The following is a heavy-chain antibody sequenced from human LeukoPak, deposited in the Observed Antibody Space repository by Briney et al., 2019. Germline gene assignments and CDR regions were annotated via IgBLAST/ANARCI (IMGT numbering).Heavy chain of an antibody. CDR2: LNGGNGNT. D-gene: IGHD6-19*01. Sequence: ASVKVSCKASGYTFTNYAIHWVRQAPGQGLEWMGWLNGGNGNTKYSQKFQDRATITRDTSASTAYMELSSLRSEDTAIYYCARSTEYSSGSNGGYYFDYWGQGTLVTVSS. CDR3: ARSTEYSSGSNGGYYFDY. J-gene: IGHJ4*02. V-gene: IGHV1-3*01. CDR1: GYTFTNYA.